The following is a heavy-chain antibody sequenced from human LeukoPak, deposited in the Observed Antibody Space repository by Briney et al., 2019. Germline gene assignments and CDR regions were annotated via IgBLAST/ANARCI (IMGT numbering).Heavy chain of an antibody. Sequence: SETLSLTCTVSGGSISSYYWSWIRQPPGKGLERIGYIYYSGSTNYNPSLKSRVTISVDTSKNQFSLKLSSVTAAVTAVYYCARQTGTGVDYWGQGTLVTVSS. J-gene: IGHJ4*02. V-gene: IGHV4-59*08. CDR3: ARQTGTGVDY. D-gene: IGHD1-1*01. CDR2: IYYSGST. CDR1: GGSISSYY.